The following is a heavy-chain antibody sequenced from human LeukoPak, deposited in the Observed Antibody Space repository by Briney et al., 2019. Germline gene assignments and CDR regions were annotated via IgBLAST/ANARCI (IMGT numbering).Heavy chain of an antibody. CDR1: GFTFSSNA. Sequence: PGGSLRLSCAASGFTFSSNAMSWVRQSPGKGLEWVSTISGNGGSTYYADSVKGRFTVSRDNSENTLYLRMNSLRVEDTAVYYCAKRPTLTTVDYWGQGTLVTVSS. J-gene: IGHJ4*02. CDR2: ISGNGGST. V-gene: IGHV3-23*01. D-gene: IGHD4-17*01. CDR3: AKRPTLTTVDY.